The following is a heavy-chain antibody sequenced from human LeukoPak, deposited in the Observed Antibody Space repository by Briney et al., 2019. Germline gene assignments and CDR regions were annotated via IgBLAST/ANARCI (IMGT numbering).Heavy chain of an antibody. CDR2: ISYDGSNK. CDR3: ARGAYDFWSGYYPDPGSYYYYYMDV. J-gene: IGHJ6*03. D-gene: IGHD3-3*01. V-gene: IGHV3-30*04. CDR1: GFTFSSYA. Sequence: SGGSLRLSCAASGFTFSSYAMHWVRQAPGKGLEWVAVISYDGSNKYYADSVKGRFTISRDNSKNTLYLQMNGLRAEDTAVYYCARGAYDFWSGYYPDPGSYYYYYMDVWGKGTTVTVSS.